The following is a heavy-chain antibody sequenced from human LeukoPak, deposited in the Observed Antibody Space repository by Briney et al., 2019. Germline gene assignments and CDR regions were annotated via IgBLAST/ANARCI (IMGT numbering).Heavy chain of an antibody. CDR1: GFTFSSYA. Sequence: GGSLRLSCAASGFTFSSYAMSWVRQAPGKGLEWVSAISGSGGSTYYADSVKGRFTISRDNSKNTLYLQMNSLRAEDTAVYYCAKVKVPPAILATNFDYWGQGTLVTVSS. V-gene: IGHV3-23*01. CDR3: AKVKVPPAILATNFDY. CDR2: ISGSGGST. D-gene: IGHD2-2*01. J-gene: IGHJ4*02.